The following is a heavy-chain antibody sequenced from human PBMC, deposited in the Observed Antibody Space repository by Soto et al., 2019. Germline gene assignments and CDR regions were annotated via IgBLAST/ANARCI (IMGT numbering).Heavy chain of an antibody. V-gene: IGHV4-61*01. Sequence: SETLSLTCTVSGGSVTSGSYYWSWIRQPPGKGLEWIGYIYYSGSTNYNPSLKSRVTISVDTSKNQFSLKLSSVTAADTAVYYCAMKYSSSSGFDYWGQGTLVTVSS. J-gene: IGHJ4*02. CDR1: GGSVTSGSYY. D-gene: IGHD6-6*01. CDR3: AMKYSSSSGFDY. CDR2: IYYSGST.